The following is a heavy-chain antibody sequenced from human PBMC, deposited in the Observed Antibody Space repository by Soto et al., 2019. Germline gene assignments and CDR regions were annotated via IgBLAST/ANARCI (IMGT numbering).Heavy chain of an antibody. CDR3: ARTVPAVMELLIDY. CDR1: GGSISSGCYY. Sequence: SETLSLTCTVSGGSISSGCYYWSWIRQHPGKGLEWIGYIYYSGSTYYNPSLKSRVTISVDTSKNQFSLKLSSVTAADTAVYYCARTVPAVMELLIDYWGQGTLVTVSS. V-gene: IGHV4-31*03. CDR2: IYYSGST. J-gene: IGHJ4*02. D-gene: IGHD2-2*01.